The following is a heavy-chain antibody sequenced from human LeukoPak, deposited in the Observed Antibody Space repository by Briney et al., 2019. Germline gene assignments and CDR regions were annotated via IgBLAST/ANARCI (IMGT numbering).Heavy chain of an antibody. CDR3: AKEVGAYSSDWSFDY. D-gene: IGHD6-13*01. J-gene: IGHJ4*02. CDR1: GFTFSHYA. Sequence: QSGGSLRLSCAASGFTFSHYAMTWVRQAPGKGLEWVSGISDSGGSTYYADSVKGRFTISRDNSKNTLYLQMNSLRAEDTAVYYCAKEVGAYSSDWSFDYWGQGTLVTVSS. CDR2: ISDSGGST. V-gene: IGHV3-23*01.